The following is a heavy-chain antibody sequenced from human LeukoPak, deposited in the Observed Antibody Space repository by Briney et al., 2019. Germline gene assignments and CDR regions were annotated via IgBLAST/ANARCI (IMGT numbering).Heavy chain of an antibody. Sequence: GGSLRLSCAASGFTFSSYEMNWVRQAPGKGLEWVSSISSSSSYIYYADSVKGRFTISRDNAKNSLYLQMNSLRAEDTAVYYCARDGALYGSGSYYDRCFDYWGQGTLVTVSS. J-gene: IGHJ4*02. CDR3: ARDGALYGSGSYYDRCFDY. V-gene: IGHV3-21*01. CDR1: GFTFSSYE. CDR2: ISSSSSYI. D-gene: IGHD3-10*01.